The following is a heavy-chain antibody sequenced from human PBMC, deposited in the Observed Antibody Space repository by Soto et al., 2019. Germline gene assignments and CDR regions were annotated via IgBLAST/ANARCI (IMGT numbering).Heavy chain of an antibody. CDR3: AKAWGIDY. J-gene: IGHJ4*02. CDR2: ISGSGSST. V-gene: IGHV3-23*01. Sequence: VRLSYAASRFTFSGYTMSWVRQAPGKGLEWVSTISGSGSSTYSADSVKGRFTISRDNSKNTLYLQMNSLRVEDTAIYYCAKAWGIDYWGQGTLVTVSS. D-gene: IGHD7-27*01. CDR1: RFTFSGYT.